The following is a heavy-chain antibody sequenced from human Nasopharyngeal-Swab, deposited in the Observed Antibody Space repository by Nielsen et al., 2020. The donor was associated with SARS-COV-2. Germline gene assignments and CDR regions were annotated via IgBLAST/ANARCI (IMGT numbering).Heavy chain of an antibody. CDR1: GFTFSSYA. CDR3: ARVGYNWNSGYFQH. V-gene: IGHV3-7*03. CDR2: IKQDGSEK. J-gene: IGHJ1*01. Sequence: GGSLRLSYAASGFTFSSYAMSWVRQAPGKGLEWVANIKQDGSEKYYVDSVKGRFTISRDNAKNSLYLQMNSLRAEDTAVFYCARVGYNWNSGYFQHWGQGTLVTVSS. D-gene: IGHD1-7*01.